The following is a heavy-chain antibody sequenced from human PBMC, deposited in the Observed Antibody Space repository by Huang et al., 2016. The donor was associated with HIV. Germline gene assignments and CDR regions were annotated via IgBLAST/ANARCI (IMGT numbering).Heavy chain of an antibody. Sequence: EVLLVQSGAELKEPGESLKISCKASGYGFSSYWIGWVRQKPGKGLEWMGISYPLDSETKYRPSFDGQVTISADKSTRTAYLQWESLKAPDTAIYFCARQVDGFRSHFDFWGQGTLVSVSS. V-gene: IGHV5-51*01. CDR2: SYPLDSET. CDR3: ARQVDGFRSHFDF. CDR1: GYGFSSYW. J-gene: IGHJ4*02. D-gene: IGHD5-18*01.